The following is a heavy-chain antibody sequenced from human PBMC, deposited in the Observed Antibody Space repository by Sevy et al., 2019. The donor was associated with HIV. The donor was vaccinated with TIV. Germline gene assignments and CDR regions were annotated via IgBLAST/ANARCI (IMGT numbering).Heavy chain of an antibody. CDR2: IEQDGSEK. D-gene: IGHD3-10*01. V-gene: IGHV3-7*01. Sequence: GGSLRLSCAASGFTFSSYWMSWVHQAPGKGLEWVANIEQDGSEKYYVDSVKGRFTISRDNAKNSLYLQMNSLRAEDTPVYYCARYFYGSWSYYGRSAFDIWGQGTMVTVSS. CDR3: ARYFYGSWSYYGRSAFDI. CDR1: GFTFSSYW. J-gene: IGHJ3*02.